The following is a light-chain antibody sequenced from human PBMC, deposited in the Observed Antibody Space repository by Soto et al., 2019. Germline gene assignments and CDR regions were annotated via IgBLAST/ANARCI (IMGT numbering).Light chain of an antibody. V-gene: IGKV1-5*03. CDR3: QHYNSWA. J-gene: IGKJ1*01. Sequence: DVQMTQSPSTLSASVGDRVTITCRASQTIGSLLAWYQQKPGKAPNLLIYKASSLESGVRSRFSGSGFGTEFTLTITGLQPDDVETYYCQHYNSWAFGQGTKVEI. CDR1: QTIGSL. CDR2: KAS.